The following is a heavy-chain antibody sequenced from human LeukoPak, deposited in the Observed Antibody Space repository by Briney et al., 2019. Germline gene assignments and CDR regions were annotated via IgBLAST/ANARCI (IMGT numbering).Heavy chain of an antibody. V-gene: IGHV4-59*08. Sequence: WETLSLTCTVSGGSISNYYWSWFRQPPGKALEWIGYIYYSGNTDYNPSLKSRLTISVDTPKNHFSLRLSSVTAADTAVYYCARHSETCSGDYCFLDYFDYWGRGTLVTVSS. J-gene: IGHJ4*02. CDR3: ARHSETCSGDYCFLDYFDY. CDR1: GGSISNYY. D-gene: IGHD3-22*01. CDR2: IYYSGNT.